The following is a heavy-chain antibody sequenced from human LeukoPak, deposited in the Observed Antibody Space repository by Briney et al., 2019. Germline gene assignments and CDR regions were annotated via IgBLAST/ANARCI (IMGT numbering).Heavy chain of an antibody. CDR1: GFTVSSTY. CDR2: IFGGGSI. Sequence: PGGSLRLSCAPSGFTVSSTYMNWVRQAPRKGLEWVSAIFGGGSIHYADSVRGRFPISRDNSKNTLYLQMNRLRAEDTAVYYCVRGRARAALDIWGQGTLVTVSS. CDR3: VRGRARAALDI. J-gene: IGHJ3*02. V-gene: IGHV3-53*01.